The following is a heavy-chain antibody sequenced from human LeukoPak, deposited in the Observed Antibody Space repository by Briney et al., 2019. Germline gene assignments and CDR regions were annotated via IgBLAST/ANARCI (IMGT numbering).Heavy chain of an antibody. CDR3: ARLSTVDFWSPFDY. D-gene: IGHD3-3*01. CDR1: GFTFRNYR. CDR2: IRQDGSEK. V-gene: IGHV3-7*05. Sequence: SGGSLRLSCAASGFTFRNYRMSWVRQAPGKGLEWVANIRQDGSEKNYVDSVKGRFTISRDDAKTSLYLQMNSLRAEDTALYYCARLSTVDFWSPFDYWGQGTLVTVSS. J-gene: IGHJ4*02.